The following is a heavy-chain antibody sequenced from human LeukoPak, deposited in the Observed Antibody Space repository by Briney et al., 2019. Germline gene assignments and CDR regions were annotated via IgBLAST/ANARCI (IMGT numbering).Heavy chain of an antibody. D-gene: IGHD5-12*01. CDR2: IKSDERTT. CDR1: GLSFSTYW. J-gene: IGHJ4*02. Sequence: GESLRLSCAASGLSFSTYWMHWVRQVPGKGLVWVSYIKSDERTTAYADSVKGRFSISRDNAKNTLDLQMNNLRAEDTDLYCSATEIIIGYEHWGLGTLLTVSS. V-gene: IGHV3-74*01. CDR3: ATEIIIGYEH.